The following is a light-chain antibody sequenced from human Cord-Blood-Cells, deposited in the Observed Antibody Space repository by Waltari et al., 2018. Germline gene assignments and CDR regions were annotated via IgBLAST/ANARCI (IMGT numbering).Light chain of an antibody. J-gene: IGKJ4*02. V-gene: IGKV1-33*01. CDR1: QDISNY. Sequence: DTQLSQSPYYLSAIEGDRVSIACQASQDISNYLNWYQQKPGKAPKNLFYDSSNLETGDPSRFSGSGTGTDFTVTISCLQPENIATDYCEQYDNLLPRTSGGGTKVEIK. CDR3: EQYDNLLPRT. CDR2: DSS.